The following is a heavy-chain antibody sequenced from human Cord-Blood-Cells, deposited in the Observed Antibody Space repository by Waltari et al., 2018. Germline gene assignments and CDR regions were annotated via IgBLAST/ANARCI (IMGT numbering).Heavy chain of an antibody. CDR2: ISYYGSNK. V-gene: IGHV3-30*03. Sequence: QVQLLESGGGVVQPGRSLRLSCAASGFTFSSYGLHWVRPSPGKGKYWVAVISYYGSNKYYADSVKGRFTISRDNSKNSLYLQMNSLRAEDTAVYYCAATEYYGSGSYSSYYYYGMDVWGQGPTVTVSS. CDR3: AATEYYGSGSYSSYYYYGMDV. D-gene: IGHD3-10*01. CDR1: GFTFSSYG. J-gene: IGHJ6*02.